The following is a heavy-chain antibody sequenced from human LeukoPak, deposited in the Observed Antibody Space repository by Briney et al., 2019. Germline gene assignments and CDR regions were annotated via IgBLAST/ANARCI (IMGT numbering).Heavy chain of an antibody. CDR2: INHSGST. J-gene: IGHJ4*02. V-gene: IGHV4-39*07. CDR1: GGSISSSSYY. D-gene: IGHD3-22*01. Sequence: SETLSLTCTVSGGSISSSSYYWGWIRQPPGKGLEWIGEINHSGSTNYNPSLKSRVTISVDTSKNQFSLKLSSVTAADTAVYYCARGRGGYYYDSSGPLIDYWGQGTLVTVSS. CDR3: ARGRGGYYYDSSGPLIDY.